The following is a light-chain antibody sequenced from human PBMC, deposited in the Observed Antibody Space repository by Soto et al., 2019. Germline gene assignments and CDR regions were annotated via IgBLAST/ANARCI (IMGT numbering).Light chain of an antibody. J-gene: IGLJ2*01. V-gene: IGLV1-44*01. CDR3: AAWDDSLNAVV. Sequence: QSVLTQPPSVSGTPGQKVSLSCSGSASNLGGNPVNWYQHLPGAAPKLLIYTNHQRPSGVPDRFSGSKSGTSASLAIRGLRSDDEADFYWAAWDDSLNAVVFGGGTKVTVL. CDR1: ASNLGGNP. CDR2: TNH.